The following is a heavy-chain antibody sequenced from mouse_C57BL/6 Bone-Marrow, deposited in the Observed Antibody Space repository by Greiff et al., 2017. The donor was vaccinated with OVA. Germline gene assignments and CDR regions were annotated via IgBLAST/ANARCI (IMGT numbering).Heavy chain of an antibody. Sequence: EVMLVESGPGMVKPSQSLSLTCTVTGYSITSGYDWHWIRHFPGNKLEWMGYISYSGSTNYNPSLKSRISITHDTSKNHFFLKLNSVTTEDTATYYCARADYSNYDWYFDVWGTGTTVTVSS. CDR2: ISYSGST. CDR3: ARADYSNYDWYFDV. CDR1: GYSITSGYD. J-gene: IGHJ1*03. V-gene: IGHV3-1*01. D-gene: IGHD2-5*01.